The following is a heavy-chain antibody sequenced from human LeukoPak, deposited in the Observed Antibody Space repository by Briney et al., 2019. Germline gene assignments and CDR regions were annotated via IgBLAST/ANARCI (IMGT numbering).Heavy chain of an antibody. CDR2: MNPNSGNT. CDR1: GYTFTSYD. V-gene: IGHV1-8*01. D-gene: IGHD6-13*01. CDR3: ARGAKYSSSWANWFDP. Sequence: ASVKVSCKASGYTFTSYDINWVRQATGQGLEWMGWMNPNSGNTGYAQKFQGRVTMTRNTSISTAYMELSSLRSEDTAVYYCARGAKYSSSWANWFDPWGQGTLVTVSS. J-gene: IGHJ5*02.